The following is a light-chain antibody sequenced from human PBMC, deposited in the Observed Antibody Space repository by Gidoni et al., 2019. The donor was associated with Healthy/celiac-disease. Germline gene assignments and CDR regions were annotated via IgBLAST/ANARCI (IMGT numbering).Light chain of an antibody. CDR3: SSYTSSSTRV. V-gene: IGLV2-14*03. CDR1: SSDAGGSNY. J-gene: IGLJ1*01. Sequence: QSALTQPASGARSPGQSITIPCTRTSSDAGGSNYVSWYQQHPGQAPKLMIYDVSHRPSGVSTRFSGSTSGHTASLTISGLQAEDEADYYCSSYTSSSTRVFGPGTKVTVL. CDR2: DVS.